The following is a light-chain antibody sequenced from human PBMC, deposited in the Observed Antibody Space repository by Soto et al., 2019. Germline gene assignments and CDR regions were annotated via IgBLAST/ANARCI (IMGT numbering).Light chain of an antibody. Sequence: EIVMTQSPATLSVSPGERVTLSCRASQSVSSNLAWYQQKFGQAPRLLIYGASTRPTGIPARFSGSGSGTEFTLTISSLQSEDFAVYYCQQYNNWPPLTFGGGTKVEIK. CDR1: QSVSSN. J-gene: IGKJ4*01. V-gene: IGKV3-15*01. CDR2: GAS. CDR3: QQYNNWPPLT.